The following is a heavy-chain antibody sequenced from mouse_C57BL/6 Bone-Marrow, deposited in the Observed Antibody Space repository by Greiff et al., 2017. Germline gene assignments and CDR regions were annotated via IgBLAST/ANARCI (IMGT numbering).Heavy chain of an antibody. Sequence: VQLQQSGAELVRPGASVKLSCTASGFNIKDDDMHWVKQRPEQGLEWIGWIDPENGDTEYASKFQGKATITADTSSNTAYLQLSSLTSEDTAVYYCTTYGPYAMDYWGQGTSVTVSS. CDR1: GFNIKDDD. J-gene: IGHJ4*01. CDR2: IDPENGDT. V-gene: IGHV14-4*01. D-gene: IGHD1-2*01. CDR3: TTYGPYAMDY.